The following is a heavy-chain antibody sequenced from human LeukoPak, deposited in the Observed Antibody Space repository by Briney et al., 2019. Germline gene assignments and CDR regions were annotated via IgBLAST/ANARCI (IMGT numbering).Heavy chain of an antibody. CDR1: GGSISSDSYY. CDR3: ARDRSGNYYYYYMDV. D-gene: IGHD2-15*01. CDR2: IYTSGST. V-gene: IGHV4-61*02. Sequence: SQTLSLTCTVSGGSISSDSYYWSWVRQPAGKGLEWIGRIYTSGSTNYNPSLKSRVTISLDTSKNQFSLKLSSVTAADTAVYFCARDRSGNYYYYYMDVWGKGTTVTVSS. J-gene: IGHJ6*03.